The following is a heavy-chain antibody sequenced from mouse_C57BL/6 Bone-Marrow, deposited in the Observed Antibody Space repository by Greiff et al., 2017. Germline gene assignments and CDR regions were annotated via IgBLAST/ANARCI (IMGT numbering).Heavy chain of an antibody. V-gene: IGHV14-4*01. D-gene: IGHD2-4*01. CDR2: IDPENGDT. J-gene: IGHJ3*01. Sequence: VQLKESGAELVRPGASVKLSCTASGFNIKDDYMHWVKQRPEQGLEWIGWIDPENGDTEYASKFQGKATITADTSSNTAYLQLSSLTSEDTAVYYCTIYYDYDGFAYWGQGTLVTVSA. CDR1: GFNIKDDY. CDR3: TIYYDYDGFAY.